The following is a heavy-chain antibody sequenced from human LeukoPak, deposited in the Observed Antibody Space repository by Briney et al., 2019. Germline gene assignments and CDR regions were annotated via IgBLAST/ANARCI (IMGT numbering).Heavy chain of an antibody. CDR1: GFTFDDYA. CDR3: AKDKAAAVPDAFDI. V-gene: IGHV3-9*01. Sequence: QSGGSLRLSCAASGFTFDDYAMHWVRQAPGKGLEWVSGISWNSGSIGYADSVKGRFTISRDNAKNSLYLQMNSLRAEDTALYYCAKDKAAAVPDAFDIWGQGTMVTVSS. J-gene: IGHJ3*02. D-gene: IGHD6-13*01. CDR2: ISWNSGSI.